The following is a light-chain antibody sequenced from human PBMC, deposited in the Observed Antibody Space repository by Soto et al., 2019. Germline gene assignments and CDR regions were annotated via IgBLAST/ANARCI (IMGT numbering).Light chain of an antibody. CDR1: QSVSRSY. J-gene: IGKJ2*03. Sequence: EVVVTQSPGTLSLSPGERATLSCRASQSVSRSYFAWYQQKPGQAPRLLINGASDRATGVPDRFSGSGSGTDFTLTISRLEPEDFAVYYCHQYGSSPYRFGQGTKLEIK. V-gene: IGKV3-20*01. CDR3: HQYGSSPYR. CDR2: GAS.